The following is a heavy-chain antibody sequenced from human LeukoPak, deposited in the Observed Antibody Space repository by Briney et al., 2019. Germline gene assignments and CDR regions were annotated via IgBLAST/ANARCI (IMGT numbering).Heavy chain of an antibody. Sequence: PGGSLRLSCAASGFTFDDYAMHWVRQAPGKGLEWVSGISWNSGSINYADSVKGRFTISRDNAKNSLYLQMNSLRAEDTAVYYCAPRPYGSGSSHFDYWGQGTLVTVSS. CDR3: APRPYGSGSSHFDY. CDR1: GFTFDDYA. D-gene: IGHD3-10*01. J-gene: IGHJ4*02. CDR2: ISWNSGSI. V-gene: IGHV3-9*01.